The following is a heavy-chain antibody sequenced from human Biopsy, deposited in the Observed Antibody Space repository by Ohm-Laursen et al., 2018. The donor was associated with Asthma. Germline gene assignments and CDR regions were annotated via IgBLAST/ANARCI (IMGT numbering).Heavy chain of an antibody. CDR2: MYHSGSP. V-gene: IGHV4-39*01. Sequence: SETLSLTWAVSGGSITSSSYYWGWIRQPPGKGMEWIGSMYHSGSPYYHPSLKSRATISVDTSKNQLSLKMSSVTAADTDVYFCVRHQYSSSWSTFDYWGQGALVTVSS. D-gene: IGHD3-22*01. CDR1: GGSITSSSYY. CDR3: VRHQYSSSWSTFDY. J-gene: IGHJ4*02.